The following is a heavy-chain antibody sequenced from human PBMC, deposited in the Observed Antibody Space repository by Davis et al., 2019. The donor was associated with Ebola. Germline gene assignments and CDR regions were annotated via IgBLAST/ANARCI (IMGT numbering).Heavy chain of an antibody. J-gene: IGHJ4*02. D-gene: IGHD5-18*01. Sequence: PGGSLRLSCAASGFTFSSYSMNWVRQAPGKGLEWVSYISSSGGTIYYADSVKGRFTISRDNAKNSLYLQMNSLRAEDTAVYYCARVSSGFYGYTFDYWGQGTLVTVSS. CDR2: ISSSGGTI. CDR1: GFTFSSYS. V-gene: IGHV3-48*04. CDR3: ARVSSGFYGYTFDY.